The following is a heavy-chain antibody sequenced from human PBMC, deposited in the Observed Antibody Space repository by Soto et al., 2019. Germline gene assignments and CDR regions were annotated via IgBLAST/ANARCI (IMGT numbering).Heavy chain of an antibody. Sequence: PGGSLRLSCAASGLTFSSYWMHWVRQAPGKGLVWVSRISTDGSVTTYAGSVKGRFTISRGNAENTLYLQMNSLRVEDTAVYFCVRGDGDYHDGNGYLGRHWGQGTLVTVSS. J-gene: IGHJ4*02. D-gene: IGHD3-22*01. CDR1: GLTFSSYW. CDR2: ISTDGSVT. V-gene: IGHV3-74*01. CDR3: VRGDGDYHDGNGYLGRH.